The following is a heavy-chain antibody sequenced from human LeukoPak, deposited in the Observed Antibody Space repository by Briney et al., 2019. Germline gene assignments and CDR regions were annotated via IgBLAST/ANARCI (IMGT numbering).Heavy chain of an antibody. CDR2: IRYDGSNK. CDR3: ARGHKYSSSSFDY. V-gene: IGHV3-30*02. CDR1: GFTFSSYG. Sequence: GGSLRPSCAASGFTFSSYGMHWVRQAPGKGLEWVAFIRYDGSNKYYADSVKGRFTISRDNAKNSLYLQMNSLRAEDTAVYYCARGHKYSSSSFDYWGQGTLVTVSS. D-gene: IGHD6-6*01. J-gene: IGHJ4*02.